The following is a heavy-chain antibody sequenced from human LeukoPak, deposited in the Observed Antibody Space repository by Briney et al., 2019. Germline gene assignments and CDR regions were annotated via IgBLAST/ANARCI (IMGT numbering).Heavy chain of an antibody. CDR1: GGSISSSSYY. CDR3: ARTVSQWLANDAFDI. Sequence: KPSETLSLTCTVSGGSISSSSYYLGWIRQPPGKGLEWIGSIYSSGSTNYNPSLKSRVTMSVDTSKNQFSLRLTSVTAADTAVYYCARTVSQWLANDAFDIWGQGTMVTVSS. V-gene: IGHV4-39*07. CDR2: IYSSGST. J-gene: IGHJ3*02. D-gene: IGHD6-19*01.